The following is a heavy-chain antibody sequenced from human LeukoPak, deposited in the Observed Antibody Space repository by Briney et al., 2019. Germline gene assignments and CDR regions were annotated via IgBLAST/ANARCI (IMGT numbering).Heavy chain of an antibody. CDR2: IKSKTDGGTT. Sequence: GGSLRLSCAASGFTFSNAWMSWVRQAPGKGLEWVGRIKSKTDGGTTDYAAPVKGRFTISRDDSKNTLYLQMNSLRAEDTAVYYCAKDGYSSSWYGKYFDYWGQGTLVTVSS. CDR1: GFTFSNAW. J-gene: IGHJ4*02. CDR3: AKDGYSSSWYGKYFDY. V-gene: IGHV3-15*01. D-gene: IGHD6-13*01.